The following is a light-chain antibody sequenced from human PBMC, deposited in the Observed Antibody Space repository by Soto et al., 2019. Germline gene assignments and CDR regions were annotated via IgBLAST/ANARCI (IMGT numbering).Light chain of an antibody. J-gene: IGLJ2*01. Sequence: QSVLTQPPSVSAAPGQKVTISCSGSSSNIGNNYVSWYQQLPGTAPKLLIYENNKRPSGIPDRFSGSKSGTSATLGITGLQTGDEADYYSGTWDSNPRADVVSGAGTKVPVL. CDR1: SSNIGNNY. CDR3: GTWDSNPRADVV. V-gene: IGLV1-51*02. CDR2: ENN.